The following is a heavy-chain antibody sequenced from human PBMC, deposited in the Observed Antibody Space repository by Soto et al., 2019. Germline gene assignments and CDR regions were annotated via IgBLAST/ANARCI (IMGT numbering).Heavy chain of an antibody. J-gene: IGHJ4*02. V-gene: IGHV3-30-3*01. D-gene: IGHD4-17*01. Sequence: QVQLVESGGGVVQPGRSLRLSCAASGFTFSSYAMHWVRQAPGKGLEWVAVISYDGSNKYYADSVKGRFTISRDNSKNTLYLQTNSLRAEDTAVYYCARRGYGDPPYFDYWGQGTLVTVSS. CDR1: GFTFSSYA. CDR2: ISYDGSNK. CDR3: ARRGYGDPPYFDY.